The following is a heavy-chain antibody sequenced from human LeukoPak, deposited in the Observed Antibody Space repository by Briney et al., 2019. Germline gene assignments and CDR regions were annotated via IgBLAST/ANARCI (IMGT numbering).Heavy chain of an antibody. Sequence: SETLSLTCTVSDGSISGYYWSWIRQPPGKGLEWIGYIYTSGSTNYNPSLKSRVTISVDTSKNQFSLKLSSVTAADTAVYYCARHGGIVVVPAAGGWFDPWGQGTLVTVSS. CDR2: IYTSGST. V-gene: IGHV4-4*09. D-gene: IGHD2-2*01. CDR1: DGSISGYY. CDR3: ARHGGIVVVPAAGGWFDP. J-gene: IGHJ5*02.